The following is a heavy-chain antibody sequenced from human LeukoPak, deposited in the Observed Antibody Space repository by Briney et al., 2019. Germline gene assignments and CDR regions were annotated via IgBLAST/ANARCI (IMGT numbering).Heavy chain of an antibody. CDR3: AKEDYGAGGPDY. Sequence: GGSLRLSCAASGLTFSSYGMHWVRQAPGKGLEWVAVISYDGSNKYYADSVKGRFTISRDNSKNTLYLQMNSLRAEDTAVYYCAKEDYGAGGPDYWGQGTLVTVSS. V-gene: IGHV3-30*18. J-gene: IGHJ4*02. D-gene: IGHD4-17*01. CDR2: ISYDGSNK. CDR1: GLTFSSYG.